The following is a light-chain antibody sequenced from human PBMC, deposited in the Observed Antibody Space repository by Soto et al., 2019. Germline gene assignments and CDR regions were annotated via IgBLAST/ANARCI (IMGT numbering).Light chain of an antibody. CDR3: QQYGSLSWT. CDR1: QSVSSSF. J-gene: IGKJ1*01. Sequence: EIVLTQSPGTLSLSPGERATLSCTASQSVSSSFLAWHQQKSGQAPRLLIYGASSRATGVPDRFSGSGSGTDFTLTISRLEPEDFAVYYCQQYGSLSWTFGQGTKVDIK. CDR2: GAS. V-gene: IGKV3-20*01.